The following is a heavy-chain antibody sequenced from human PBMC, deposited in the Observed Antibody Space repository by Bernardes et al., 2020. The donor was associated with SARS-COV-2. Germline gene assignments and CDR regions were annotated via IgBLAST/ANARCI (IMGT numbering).Heavy chain of an antibody. CDR3: ASERPYYDFWSGYYTGALGYSGYGYYFDY. CDR2: IKQDGSEK. Sequence: GGSLRLSCAASGFTFSSYWMSWVRQAPGKGLEWVANIKQDGSEKYHVDSVKGRFTISRDNAKNSLYLQMNSLRAEDTAVYYCASERPYYDFWSGYYTGALGYSGYGYYFDYWGQGTLVTVSS. V-gene: IGHV3-7*03. J-gene: IGHJ4*02. CDR1: GFTFSSYW. D-gene: IGHD3-3*01.